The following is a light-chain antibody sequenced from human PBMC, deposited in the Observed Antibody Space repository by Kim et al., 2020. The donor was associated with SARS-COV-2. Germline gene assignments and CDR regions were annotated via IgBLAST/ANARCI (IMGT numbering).Light chain of an antibody. J-gene: IGLJ2*01. CDR2: PKN. Sequence: SSELTQDPAVSVALGQTVRITCQGDSLRTYYASWYQQKPGQAPALVIYPKNNRPSRIPDRFSGSSSGDTASLTITGAQAEDEGDYFCKSRDTSGDRLVFGGGTQLTVL. CDR1: SLRTYY. CDR3: KSRDTSGDRLV. V-gene: IGLV3-19*01.